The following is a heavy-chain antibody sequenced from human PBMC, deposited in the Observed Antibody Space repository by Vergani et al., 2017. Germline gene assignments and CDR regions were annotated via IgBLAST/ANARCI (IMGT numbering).Heavy chain of an antibody. V-gene: IGHV3-23*03. Sequence: EVQLLESGGGLVQPGGSLRLTCAASEFTFSNYAMSWVRQAPGKGLEWVSVIYSGGSTYYADSVKGRFTISRDNSKNMLYLQMNSLRAEDTAVYYCARLSYDTTPYLQGGYDCWGQGTLVSVSS. CDR3: ARLSYDTTPYLQGGYDC. CDR1: EFTFSNYA. CDR2: IYSGGST. D-gene: IGHD3-22*01. J-gene: IGHJ4*02.